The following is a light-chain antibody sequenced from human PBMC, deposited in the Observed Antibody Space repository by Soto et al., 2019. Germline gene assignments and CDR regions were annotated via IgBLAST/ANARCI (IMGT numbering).Light chain of an antibody. J-gene: IGKJ5*01. CDR1: QSVNIY. Sequence: EIVLKQSPATLSLSPGERATPSCRASQSVNIYLGWYQQRPGQAPRLLIYDASNRATGTPARFSGSGPGTDFTLTISSLEPEDFAVYYCQQRSNWPPFTFGQGTRLEIK. CDR2: DAS. CDR3: QQRSNWPPFT. V-gene: IGKV3-11*01.